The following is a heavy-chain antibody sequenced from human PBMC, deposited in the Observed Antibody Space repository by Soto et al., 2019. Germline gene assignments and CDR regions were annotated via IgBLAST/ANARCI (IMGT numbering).Heavy chain of an antibody. CDR2: VYHTGDT. CDR3: AREIVTAGGNNYFDP. D-gene: IGHD2-21*02. CDR1: GGTVASSHG. J-gene: IGHJ5*02. Sequence: WETLALTCGVAGGTVASSHGWSWVRQSPSRGLEWIGNVYHTGDTNFNPSLQSRVTFSVDKSNNQFSLRLTSLTAADTAVYFCAREIVTAGGNNYFDPWGPGTLVTVSS. V-gene: IGHV4-4*02.